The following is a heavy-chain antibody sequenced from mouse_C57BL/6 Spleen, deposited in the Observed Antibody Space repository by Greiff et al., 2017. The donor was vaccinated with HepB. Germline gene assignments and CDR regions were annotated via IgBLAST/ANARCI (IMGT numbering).Heavy chain of an antibody. D-gene: IGHD2-3*01. V-gene: IGHV1-15*01. CDR1: GYTFTDYE. Sequence: QVQLKQSGAELVRPGASVTLSCKASGYTFTDYEMHWVKQTPVHGLEWIGAIDPETGGTAYNQKFKGKAILTADKSSSTAYMELRSLTSEDSAVYYCTRGSYDGYYVDAYWGQGTLVTVSA. J-gene: IGHJ3*01. CDR3: TRGSYDGYYVDAY. CDR2: IDPETGGT.